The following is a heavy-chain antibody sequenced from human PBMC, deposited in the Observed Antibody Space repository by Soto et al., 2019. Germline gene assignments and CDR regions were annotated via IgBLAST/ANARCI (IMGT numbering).Heavy chain of an antibody. CDR3: ARGRSGSFYFDY. CDR1: GGSFSGYS. D-gene: IGHD1-26*01. J-gene: IGHJ4*02. Sequence: PSLTCAVYGGSFSGYSWSWIRQPPGKGLEWLGEINHGGNTNYNPSLKSRVTTSVDTSMNQFSLKLKFVTAADTAVYYCARGRSGSFYFDYWGQGNLVTVSS. CDR2: INHGGNT. V-gene: IGHV4-34*01.